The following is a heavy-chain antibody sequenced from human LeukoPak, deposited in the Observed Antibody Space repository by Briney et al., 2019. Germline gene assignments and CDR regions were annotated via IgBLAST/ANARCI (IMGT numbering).Heavy chain of an antibody. CDR2: IYYTGST. Sequence: PSETLSLTCIVSGGSLDSYYWSWIRQPPEKGLEWIGYIYYTGSTEYHPSRKSRVTISLDTSKNQFSLKLTSVTAADTAVYYCARVYQSAEYYFDYWGQGNLVSVSS. V-gene: IGHV4-59*01. CDR3: ARVYQSAEYYFDY. CDR1: GGSLDSYY. D-gene: IGHD2-2*01. J-gene: IGHJ4*02.